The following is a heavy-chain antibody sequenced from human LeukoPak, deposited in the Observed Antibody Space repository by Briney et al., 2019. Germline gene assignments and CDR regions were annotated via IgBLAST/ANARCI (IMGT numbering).Heavy chain of an antibody. CDR3: AKEENIMITFGGVNGDDY. J-gene: IGHJ4*02. D-gene: IGHD3-16*01. CDR1: GFTFSSYG. V-gene: IGHV3-30*02. CDR2: IRYDGSNK. Sequence: GGSLRLSCAASGFTFSSYGMHWVRQAPGKGLEWVAFIRYDGSNKYYADSVKGRFTISRDNSKNTLYLQMNSLRAEDTAVYYCAKEENIMITFGGVNGDDYWGQGTLVTVSS.